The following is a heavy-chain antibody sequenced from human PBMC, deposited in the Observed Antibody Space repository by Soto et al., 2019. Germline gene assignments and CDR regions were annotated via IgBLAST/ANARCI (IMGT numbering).Heavy chain of an antibody. CDR1: GFTFSSYS. V-gene: IGHV3-48*01. D-gene: IGHD3-10*02. CDR2: ISSSSSTI. J-gene: IGHJ4*02. CDR3: ARVLRVDLLFGPDY. Sequence: GGSLRLSCAASGFTFSSYSMNWVRQAPGKGLEWVSYISSSSSTIYYADSVKGRFTISRDNAKNSLYLQMNSLRAEDTAVYYCARVLRVDLLFGPDYWGQGTLVTVSS.